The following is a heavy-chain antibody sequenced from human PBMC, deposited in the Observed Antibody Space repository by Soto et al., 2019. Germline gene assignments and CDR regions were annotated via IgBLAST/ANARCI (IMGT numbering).Heavy chain of an antibody. Sequence: PGGSLRLSCAASGLTFSSYGMPWVRQAPGKGLEWVAVIWYDGSNKYYADSVKGRFTISRDNSKNTLYLQMNSLRAEDTAVYYCARDTGITMVRGAPRGYYYYGMDVWGQGT. V-gene: IGHV3-33*01. J-gene: IGHJ6*02. CDR2: IWYDGSNK. CDR1: GLTFSSYG. CDR3: ARDTGITMVRGAPRGYYYYGMDV. D-gene: IGHD3-10*01.